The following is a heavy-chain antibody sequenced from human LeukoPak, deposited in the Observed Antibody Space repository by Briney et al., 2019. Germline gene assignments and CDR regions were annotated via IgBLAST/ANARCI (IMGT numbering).Heavy chain of an antibody. CDR1: GYTFTGYY. J-gene: IGHJ4*02. D-gene: IGHD3-22*01. CDR2: INPNSGGT. V-gene: IGHV1-2*02. CDR3: ARATYYYDSSGYLPDY. Sequence: ASVKVSCKASGYTFTGYYMHWVRQAPGQGLEWMGWINPNSGGTNYAQKFQGRVTMTRDTSISTAYMELSRLRSDDTAVYYCARATYYYDSSGYLPDYWGQGTLVTASS.